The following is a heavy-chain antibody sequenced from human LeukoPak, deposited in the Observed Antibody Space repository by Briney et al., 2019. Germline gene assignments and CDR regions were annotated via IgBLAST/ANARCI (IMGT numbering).Heavy chain of an antibody. J-gene: IGHJ4*02. D-gene: IGHD1-26*01. Sequence: AGGSLRLSCAASGFTVSSNYMSWVRQAPGKGLEWVSVIYSGGSTYYADSVKGRFTISRDNSKNTLYLQMNSLRAEDTAVCYCAKEYSGSMYYFDYWGQGTLVTVSS. V-gene: IGHV3-53*01. CDR3: AKEYSGSMYYFDY. CDR2: IYSGGST. CDR1: GFTVSSNY.